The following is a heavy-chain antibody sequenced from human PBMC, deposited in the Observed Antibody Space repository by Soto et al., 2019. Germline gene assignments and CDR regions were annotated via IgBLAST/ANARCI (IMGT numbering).Heavy chain of an antibody. CDR2: IRVGGGDI. CDR3: AKCSVGTVRTSGWCNWFDP. CDR1: GFTFSSSA. Sequence: EVRLLESGGGLAQPGGSRRLSCAASGFTFSSSAMNWVRQAPGKGLEWVSSIRVGGGDIFYADSVRGRFTVSRDISRNTLYLQMNSLRAEDTAIYYCAKCSVGTVRTSGWCNWFDPWGQGTLVTVSS. V-gene: IGHV3-23*01. J-gene: IGHJ5*02. D-gene: IGHD6-19*01.